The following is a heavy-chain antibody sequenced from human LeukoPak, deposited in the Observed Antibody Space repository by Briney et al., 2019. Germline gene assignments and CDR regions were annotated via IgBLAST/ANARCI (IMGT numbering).Heavy chain of an antibody. J-gene: IGHJ4*02. CDR2: ISGSGGST. Sequence: PGGSLRLSCAASGFTFSSYAMSWVRRAPGKGLEWVSAISGSGGSTYYADSVKGRFTISRDNSKNTLYLQMNSLRAEDTAVYYCAKDLYDYVWGSQPLDYWGQGTLVAVSS. CDR1: GFTFSSYA. V-gene: IGHV3-23*01. D-gene: IGHD3-16*01. CDR3: AKDLYDYVWGSQPLDY.